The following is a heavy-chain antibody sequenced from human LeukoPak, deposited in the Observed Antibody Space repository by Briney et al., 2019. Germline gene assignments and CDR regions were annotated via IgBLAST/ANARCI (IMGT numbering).Heavy chain of an antibody. J-gene: IGHJ4*02. Sequence: QPGGSLRLSCAASGFTFSSYAMHWVRQAPGKGLEWVAVISYDGSNKYYADSVKGRFTISRDNSKNTLYLQMNSLRAEDTAVYYCARDRDSSGYYAYYFDYWGQGTLVTVSS. V-gene: IGHV3-30-3*01. CDR1: GFTFSSYA. CDR2: ISYDGSNK. CDR3: ARDRDSSGYYAYYFDY. D-gene: IGHD3-22*01.